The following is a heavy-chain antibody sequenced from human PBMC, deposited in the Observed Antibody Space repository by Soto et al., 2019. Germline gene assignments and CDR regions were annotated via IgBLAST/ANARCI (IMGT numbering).Heavy chain of an antibody. V-gene: IGHV4-59*01. CDR1: GGSFSNDY. CDR3: ARDRYFYDSRGYYRTLDS. J-gene: IGHJ5*01. CDR2: IFHTGIT. D-gene: IGHD3-22*01. Sequence: LSLTCFISGGSFSNDYWTWIRQSPGKGLEWIGYIFHTGITDYNPSVKSRVTISIDKPRNLFSLNLTSVTAADTAVYYCARDRYFYDSRGYYRTLDSWGQGTLVTVSS.